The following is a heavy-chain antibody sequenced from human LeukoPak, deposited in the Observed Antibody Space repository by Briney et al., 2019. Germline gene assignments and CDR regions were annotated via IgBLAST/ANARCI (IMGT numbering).Heavy chain of an antibody. CDR2: ISAYNGNT. CDR3: ARVVAARLGYYFDY. CDR1: GYTFASYG. D-gene: IGHD6-6*01. J-gene: IGHJ4*02. V-gene: IGHV1-18*01. Sequence: RASVKVSCKASGYTFASYGISWVRQAPGQGLEWMGWISAYNGNTNYAQKLQGRVTMTTDTSTSTAYMELRSLRSDDTAVYYCARVVAARLGYYFDYWGQGTLVTVSS.